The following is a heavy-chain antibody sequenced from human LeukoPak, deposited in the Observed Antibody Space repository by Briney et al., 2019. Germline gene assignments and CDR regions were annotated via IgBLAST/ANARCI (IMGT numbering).Heavy chain of an antibody. CDR2: INHSGST. CDR1: GGSFSGYY. J-gene: IGHJ3*02. D-gene: IGHD2-15*01. CDR3: ASQLVVVAATLAFDI. V-gene: IGHV4-34*01. Sequence: PSETLSLTCAVHGGSFSGYYWSWIRQPPGKGLEWIGEINHSGSTNYNPSLKSRVTISVDTSKNQFSLKLSSVTAADTAVYYCASQLVVVAATLAFDIWGQGTMVTVSS.